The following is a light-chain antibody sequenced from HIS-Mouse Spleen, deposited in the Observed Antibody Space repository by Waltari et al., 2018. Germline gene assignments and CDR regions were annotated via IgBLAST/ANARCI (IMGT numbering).Light chain of an antibody. V-gene: IGKV3-15*01. CDR2: GAS. Sequence: EIVMTQSPATLSVSPGERATLSCRASQSVSSNLAWYQQKPGQAPRLLIYGASTRATGIPARFSGSGSGTEFTLTLSILQSEDFAVYYCQQYNNWRTFGQGTKLEIK. CDR1: QSVSSN. J-gene: IGKJ2*01. CDR3: QQYNNWRT.